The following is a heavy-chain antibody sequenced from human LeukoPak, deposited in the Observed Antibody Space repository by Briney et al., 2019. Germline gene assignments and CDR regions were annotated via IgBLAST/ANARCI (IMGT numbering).Heavy chain of an antibody. V-gene: IGHV3-74*01. J-gene: IGHJ4*02. CDR2: INSDGSST. Sequence: GGSLRLSCAASGFTFSGYWMHWVRQAPGKGLVWVSRINSDGSSTSYADSVNGRFTISRDNAKTTLYLKINSLRAEARAVYYCARGGSTATTDYGGQGTLVTVSS. CDR1: GFTFSGYW. CDR3: ARGGSTATTDY. D-gene: IGHD4-11*01.